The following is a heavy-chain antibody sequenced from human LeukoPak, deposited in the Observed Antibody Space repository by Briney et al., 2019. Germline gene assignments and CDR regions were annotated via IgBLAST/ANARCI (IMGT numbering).Heavy chain of an antibody. CDR2: IYSGGST. D-gene: IGHD6-19*01. CDR3: AREAEWLARAFDI. Sequence: PGGSLRLSCAASGFTVSSNYMSWVRQAPGKGLEWVSVIYSGGSTYYADSVKGRFTISRDNSKNTLYLQMNSLRAEDTAVYYCAREAEWLARAFDIWGQGTMVTVS. CDR1: GFTVSSNY. J-gene: IGHJ3*02. V-gene: IGHV3-53*01.